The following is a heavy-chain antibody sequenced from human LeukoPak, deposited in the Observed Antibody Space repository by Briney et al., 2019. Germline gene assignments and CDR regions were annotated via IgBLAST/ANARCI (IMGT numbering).Heavy chain of an antibody. Sequence: ASVKVSCKASGGTFSSYAISWVRQAPGQGLEWMGGIIPIFGTANYAQKFQGRVTITTDESTSTAYMELSSLRSEDTAVYYCARDRNYYDSSGYRPYYYYYYVDVWGKGTTVTVSS. V-gene: IGHV1-69*05. CDR1: GGTFSSYA. J-gene: IGHJ6*03. D-gene: IGHD3-22*01. CDR2: IIPIFGTA. CDR3: ARDRNYYDSSGYRPYYYYYYVDV.